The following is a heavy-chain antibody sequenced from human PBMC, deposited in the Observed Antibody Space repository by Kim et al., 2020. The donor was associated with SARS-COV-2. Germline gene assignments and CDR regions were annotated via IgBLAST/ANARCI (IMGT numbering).Heavy chain of an antibody. CDR1: GYTFTSYG. CDR2: ISAYNGNT. V-gene: IGHV1-18*01. CDR3: ARLRYYYDSSGYYSDHPRPAFLDY. Sequence: ASVKVSCKASGYTFTSYGISWVRQAPGQGLEWMGWISAYNGNTNYAQKLQGRVTMTTDTSTSTAYMELRSLRSDDTAVYYCARLRYYYDSSGYYSDHPRPAFLDYWGQGTLVTVSS. J-gene: IGHJ4*02. D-gene: IGHD3-22*01.